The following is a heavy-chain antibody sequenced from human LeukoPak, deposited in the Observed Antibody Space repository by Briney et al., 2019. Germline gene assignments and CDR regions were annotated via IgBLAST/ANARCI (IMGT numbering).Heavy chain of an antibody. CDR1: GGSISSSRYY. CDR3: ATDSSGYYYVTDY. D-gene: IGHD3-22*01. Sequence: SETLSLTCTVSGGSISSSRYYWGWIRQPPGKGLEWIGSIYYSGSTYYNPSLKSRVTISVDTSKNQFSLKLSSVTAADTAVYYCATDSSGYYYVTDYWGQGTLVTVSS. J-gene: IGHJ4*02. V-gene: IGHV4-39*07. CDR2: IYYSGST.